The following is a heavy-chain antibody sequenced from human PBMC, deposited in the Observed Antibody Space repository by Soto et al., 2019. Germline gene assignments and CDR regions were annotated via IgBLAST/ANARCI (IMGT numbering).Heavy chain of an antibody. J-gene: IGHJ6*02. D-gene: IGHD1-26*01. CDR2: IYYSGST. Sequence: SETLSLTCTVSGGSISSGGYYWSWIRQHPGKGLEWIGYIYYSGSTYYNPSLKSRVTISVDTSKNQFSLKLSSVTAADTAVYYCARYIVGAPRYYYGMDVWGHGTTVTVSS. V-gene: IGHV4-31*03. CDR3: ARYIVGAPRYYYGMDV. CDR1: GGSISSGGYY.